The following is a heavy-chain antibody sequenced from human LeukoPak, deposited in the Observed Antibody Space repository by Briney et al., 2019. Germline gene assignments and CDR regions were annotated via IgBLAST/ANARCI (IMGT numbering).Heavy chain of an antibody. V-gene: IGHV3-48*01. D-gene: IGHD3-10*01. Sequence: PGGSLRLSCAASGFTFSSYSMNWVRQAPGKGLEWVSYISSSSSTIYYADSVKGRFTISRDNAKNSLYLQMNSLRAEDTAVYYCASLGGVRDPFYYFDYWGQGILVTVSS. CDR3: ASLGGVRDPFYYFDY. J-gene: IGHJ4*02. CDR1: GFTFSSYS. CDR2: ISSSSSTI.